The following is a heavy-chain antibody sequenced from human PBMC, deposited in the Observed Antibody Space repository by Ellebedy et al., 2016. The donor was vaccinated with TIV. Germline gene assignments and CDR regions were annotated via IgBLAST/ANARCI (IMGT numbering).Heavy chain of an antibody. J-gene: IGHJ4*02. Sequence: MPSETLSLTCTVSAGSMSSDFWSRIRQPPGKGLEWIGYISSGGDTNYNPSLKSRITISNDTSKNHFSMNLSSVTAADTAVYFCARNRGWYCHDYWGQGMLVTVSS. CDR1: AGSMSSDF. CDR2: ISSGGDT. V-gene: IGHV4-59*08. D-gene: IGHD6-19*01. CDR3: ARNRGWYCHDY.